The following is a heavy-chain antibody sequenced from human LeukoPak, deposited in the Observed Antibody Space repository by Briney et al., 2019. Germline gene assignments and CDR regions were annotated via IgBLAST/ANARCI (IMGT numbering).Heavy chain of an antibody. V-gene: IGHV6-1*01. J-gene: IGHJ5*02. CDR1: GDSVSNTAAG. D-gene: IGHD3-10*01. CDR2: TYYRSRWYN. CDR3: AREGGLYYGSGRYPLNWFDP. Sequence: SQTLSLTCAISGDSVSNTAAGWSWIRQSPSRGLEWLGRTYYRSRWYNDYAVSVKSRITINPDTSKNQFSLQLNSVTPEDTAVYYCAREGGLYYGSGRYPLNWFDPWGQGTLVTVSS.